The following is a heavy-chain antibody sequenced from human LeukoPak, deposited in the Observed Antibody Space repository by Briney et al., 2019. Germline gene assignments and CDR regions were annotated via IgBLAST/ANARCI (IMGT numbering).Heavy chain of an antibody. CDR3: ARSGGYSYGNFDY. CDR1: GGSFSGYY. V-gene: IGHV4-34*01. J-gene: IGHJ4*02. D-gene: IGHD5-18*01. Sequence: SETLYLTCAVYGGSFSGYYWSWIRQPPGKGLEWIGEINHSGSTNYNPSLKSRVTISVDTSKNQFSLKLSSVTAADTAVYYCARSGGYSYGNFDYWGQGTLVTVSS. CDR2: INHSGST.